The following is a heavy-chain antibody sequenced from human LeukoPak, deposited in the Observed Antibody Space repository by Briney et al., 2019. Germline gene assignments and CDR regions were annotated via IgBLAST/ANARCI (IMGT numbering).Heavy chain of an antibody. D-gene: IGHD3-9*01. J-gene: IGHJ4*02. CDR1: GYTFTSYD. Sequence: ASVKVSCKASGYTFTSYDINWVRQATGQGLEWMGWMNPNSGNTGYAQKFQGRVTMTRNTSISTAYMELSSLRSEDTAVYYCARAPPFDYTFDYRGQGTLVTVSS. CDR3: ARAPPFDYTFDY. V-gene: IGHV1-8*01. CDR2: MNPNSGNT.